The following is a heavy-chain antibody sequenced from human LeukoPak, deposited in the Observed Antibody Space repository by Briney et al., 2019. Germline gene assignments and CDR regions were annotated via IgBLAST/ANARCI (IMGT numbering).Heavy chain of an antibody. V-gene: IGHV3-30*01. CDR3: ARAALRYCSSTSCYLKYYYYMDV. CDR2: ISYDGSNK. J-gene: IGHJ6*03. Sequence: PGGSLRLSCAASGFTFSSYAMHWVRQAPGKGLEWVAVISYDGSNKYYADSVKGRFTISRDNSKNTLYLQMNSLRAEDTAVYYCARAALRYCSSTSCYLKYYYYMDVWGKGTTVTVSS. D-gene: IGHD2-2*01. CDR1: GFTFSSYA.